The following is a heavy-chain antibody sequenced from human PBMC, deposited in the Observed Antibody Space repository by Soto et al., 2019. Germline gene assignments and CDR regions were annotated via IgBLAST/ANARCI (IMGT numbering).Heavy chain of an antibody. Sequence: QVQLVESGGGVVQPGRSLRLSCAASGFTFSSYAMHWVRQAPGKGLEWVAVISYEGSNKYYADSMKGRFTNSRDNSKNTRYLQRNSLRAEDTAVDYGARDKAVRYYFGMDGWGQGTTVTVSS. CDR3: ARDKAVRYYFGMDG. CDR2: ISYEGSNK. V-gene: IGHV3-30-3*01. D-gene: IGHD2-2*01. CDR1: GFTFSSYA. J-gene: IGHJ6*02.